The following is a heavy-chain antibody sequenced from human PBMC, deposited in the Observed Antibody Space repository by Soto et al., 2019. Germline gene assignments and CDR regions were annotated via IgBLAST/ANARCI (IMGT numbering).Heavy chain of an antibody. J-gene: IGHJ4*01. D-gene: IGHD2-2*01. CDR1: GFTFTRSA. CDR3: AADRECSSTSCYPYNFDS. CDR2: IVVGSGNT. Sequence: ASVKVSCKASGFTFTRSAMQWVRQARGQRLEWIGWIVVGSGNTNYAQKFQERVTITRDMSTSTAYMELSSLRFEDTAVYYCAADRECSSTSCYPYNFDSWG. V-gene: IGHV1-58*02.